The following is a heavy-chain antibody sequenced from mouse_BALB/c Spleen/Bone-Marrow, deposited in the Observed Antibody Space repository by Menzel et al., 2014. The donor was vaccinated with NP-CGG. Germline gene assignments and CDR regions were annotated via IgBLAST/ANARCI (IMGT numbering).Heavy chain of an antibody. CDR1: GYTFTSYW. V-gene: IGHV1-87*01. CDR2: IYPGDGDT. CDR3: AREGWDEDYAMDY. Sequence: QVQLQQSGAELARPGASVKLSCKASGYTFTSYWMQWVKQRPGQGLEWIVAIYPGDGDTRYTQKFKGKATLTADKSSSTAYMQLSSLASEDSAVYYCAREGWDEDYAMDYWGQGTSVTVSS. D-gene: IGHD4-1*01. J-gene: IGHJ4*01.